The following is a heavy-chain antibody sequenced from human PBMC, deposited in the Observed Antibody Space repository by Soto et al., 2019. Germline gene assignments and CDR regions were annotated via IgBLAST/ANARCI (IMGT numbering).Heavy chain of an antibody. Sequence: SETLSLACSVSGDSVSSGDYYWSWIRQPPGKGLEWIGSFYSSGSIIYNPSLRSRVSISGDTSSNQFSMSLTPVTAADTARYYCARMYSSGSGWFHPWGQGTLVTVSS. V-gene: IGHV4-61*08. J-gene: IGHJ5*02. CDR2: FYSSGSI. CDR3: ARMYSSGSGWFHP. D-gene: IGHD6-19*01. CDR1: GDSVSSGDYY.